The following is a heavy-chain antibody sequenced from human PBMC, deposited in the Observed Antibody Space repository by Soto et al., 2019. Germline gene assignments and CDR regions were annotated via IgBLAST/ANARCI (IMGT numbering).Heavy chain of an antibody. CDR1: GFTFSSYW. V-gene: IGHV3-7*01. D-gene: IGHD3-3*01. CDR3: ARLFGFPTLNYYYYYMDV. Sequence: GGSLRLSCAASGFTFSSYWMSWVRQAPGKGLEWVANIKQDGSEKYYVDYVKGRFTISRDNAKNSLYLQMNSLRAEDTAVYYCARLFGFPTLNYYYYYMDVWGKGTTVTVSS. J-gene: IGHJ6*03. CDR2: IKQDGSEK.